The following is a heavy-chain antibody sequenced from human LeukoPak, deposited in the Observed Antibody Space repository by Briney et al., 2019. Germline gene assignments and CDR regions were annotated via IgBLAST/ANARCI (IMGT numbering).Heavy chain of an antibody. D-gene: IGHD2-2*01. V-gene: IGHV7-4-1*02. J-gene: IGHJ6*02. CDR2: INTNTGNP. CDR3: ARWDIVVVPATIAPMDV. CDR1: GYTFTSYA. Sequence: ASVKVSCKASGYTFTSYAMNWVRQAPGQGPEWMGWINTNTGNPTYAQGFTGRFVFSLDTSVSTAYLQISSLKAEDTAVYYCARWDIVVVPATIAPMDVWGQGTTVTVYS.